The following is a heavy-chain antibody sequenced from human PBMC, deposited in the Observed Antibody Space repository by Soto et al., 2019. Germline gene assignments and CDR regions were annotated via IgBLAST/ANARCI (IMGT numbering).Heavy chain of an antibody. Sequence: ASVKVSCKASGYTFTSYYMHWVRQAPGQGLEWMGIINPSGGSTSYAQKFQGRVTMTRDTSTSTVYMELSSLRSEDTAVYYCATQGGDIVISGPARLGYYYYGMDVWGQGTTVTVSS. CDR2: INPSGGST. D-gene: IGHD2-15*01. CDR1: GYTFTSYY. CDR3: ATQGGDIVISGPARLGYYYYGMDV. V-gene: IGHV1-46*01. J-gene: IGHJ6*02.